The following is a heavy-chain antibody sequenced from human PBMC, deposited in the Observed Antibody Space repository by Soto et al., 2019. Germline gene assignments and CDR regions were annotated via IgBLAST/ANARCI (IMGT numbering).Heavy chain of an antibody. J-gene: IGHJ6*02. CDR3: ARGDYYGSGSYSYGMDV. CDR2: MNPNSGNT. Sequence: ASVKVSCKASGYTFTSYDINWVRQATGQGLEWMGWMNPNSGNTGYAQKFQGRVTMTRNTSISTAYMELSSLRSEDAAVYYCARGDYYGSGSYSYGMDVWGQGTTVTVSS. D-gene: IGHD3-10*01. CDR1: GYTFTSYD. V-gene: IGHV1-8*01.